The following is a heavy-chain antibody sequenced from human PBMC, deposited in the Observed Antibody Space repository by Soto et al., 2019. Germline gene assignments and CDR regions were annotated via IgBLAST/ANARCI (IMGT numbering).Heavy chain of an antibody. J-gene: IGHJ4*02. CDR2: ISGSGGST. Sequence: RRLSCAASGFTFSSYAMSWVRQAPGKGLEWVSAISGSGGSTYYADSVKGRFTISRDNSKNTLYLQMNSLRAEDTAVYYCAKGPPSIYYYDSSGYYYGYFDYWGQGTLVTVSS. D-gene: IGHD3-22*01. CDR3: AKGPPSIYYYDSSGYYYGYFDY. CDR1: GFTFSSYA. V-gene: IGHV3-23*01.